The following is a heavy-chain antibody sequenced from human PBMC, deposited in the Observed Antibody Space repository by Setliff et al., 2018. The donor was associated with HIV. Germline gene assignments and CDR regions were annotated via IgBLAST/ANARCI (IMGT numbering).Heavy chain of an antibody. CDR1: GGSFSGYY. D-gene: IGHD6-13*01. CDR3: ARVGYSSSWGDGGFDY. CDR2: INHSGST. Sequence: SETLSLPCAVYGGSFSGYYWSWIRQPPGKGLEWIGEINHSGSTNYNPSLKSRVTISVDTSKNQFSLKLSSVTAADTAVYYCARVGYSSSWGDGGFDYWGQGTLVTVSS. V-gene: IGHV4-34*01. J-gene: IGHJ4*02.